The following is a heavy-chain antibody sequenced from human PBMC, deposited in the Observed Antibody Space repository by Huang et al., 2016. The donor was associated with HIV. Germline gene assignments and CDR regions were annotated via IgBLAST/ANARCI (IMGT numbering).Heavy chain of an antibody. V-gene: IGHV3-30*02. CDR3: VKERGSSRARSSFDF. D-gene: IGHD6-13*01. CDR1: GFPFSAYG. J-gene: IGHJ3*01. Sequence: QVRLVESGGGVVQPGASLTLSCSASGFPFSAYGMDWVRQAPGTGLECVLFRRYDGNNDYLIGSVKGRFTIARDNSNNTLYLRMNSLRPEETAVYYCVKERGSSRARSSFDFWGQGTSVSVSS. CDR2: RRYDGNND.